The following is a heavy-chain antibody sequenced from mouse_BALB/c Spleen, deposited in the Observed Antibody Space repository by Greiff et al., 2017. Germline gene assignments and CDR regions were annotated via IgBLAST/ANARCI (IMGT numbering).Heavy chain of an antibody. Sequence: DLVKPGASVKLSCKASGYTFTSYWINWIKQRPGQGLEWIGRIAPGSGSTYYNEMFKGKATLTVDTSSSTAYIQLSSLSSEDSAVYFGATMITVEEWGQG. CDR3: ATMITVEE. J-gene: IGHJ4*01. CDR1: GYTFTSYW. CDR2: IAPGSGST. D-gene: IGHD2-4*01. V-gene: IGHV1S41*01.